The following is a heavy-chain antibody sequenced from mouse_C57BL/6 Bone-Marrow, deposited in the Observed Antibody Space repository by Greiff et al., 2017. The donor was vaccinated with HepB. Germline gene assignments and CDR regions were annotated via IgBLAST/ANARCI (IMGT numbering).Heavy chain of an antibody. Sequence: EVQLVESGAELVRPGASVKLSCTASGFNIKDDYMHWVKQRPEQGLEWIGWIDPENGDTEYASKFQGKATITADTSSNTAYLQLSSLTSEDTAVYYCTTDLFDYWGQGTTLTVSS. J-gene: IGHJ2*01. CDR3: TTDLFDY. CDR1: GFNIKDDY. CDR2: IDPENGDT. V-gene: IGHV14-4*01.